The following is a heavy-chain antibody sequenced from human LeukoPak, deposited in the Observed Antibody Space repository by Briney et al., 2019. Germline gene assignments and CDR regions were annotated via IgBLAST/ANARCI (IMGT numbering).Heavy chain of an antibody. J-gene: IGHJ4*02. D-gene: IGHD2-15*01. V-gene: IGHV3-21*01. Sequence: PGGSLRLSCAASGFTFSSYSMNWVRQAPGKGLEWVLSISSSSSYIYYADPVKGRFTISRDNAKNSLYLQMNSLRAEDTAVYYCARDSPPYCSGGSCYGYYFDYWGQGTLVTVSS. CDR3: ARDSPPYCSGGSCYGYYFDY. CDR2: ISSSSSYI. CDR1: GFTFSSYS.